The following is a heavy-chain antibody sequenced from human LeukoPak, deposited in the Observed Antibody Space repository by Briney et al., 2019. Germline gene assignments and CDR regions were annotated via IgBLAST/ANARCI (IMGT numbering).Heavy chain of an antibody. D-gene: IGHD6-19*01. CDR1: GGSFSGYY. CDR2: INHSGST. V-gene: IGHV4-34*01. J-gene: IGHJ4*02. CDR3: ATLEGQWSMHYFDY. Sequence: PSETLSLTCAVYGGSFSGYYWSWIRQPPGKGLEWIGEINHSGSTNYNPSLKSRVTISVDTSKNQFSLKLSSVTAADTAVYYCATLEGQWSMHYFDYWGQGTLVTVSS.